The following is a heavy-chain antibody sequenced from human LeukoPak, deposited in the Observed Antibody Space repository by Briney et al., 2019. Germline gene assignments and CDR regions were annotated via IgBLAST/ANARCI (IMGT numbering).Heavy chain of an antibody. V-gene: IGHV3-30*18. D-gene: IGHD3-10*01. CDR3: AKGGSMLVDYYYYGMDV. Sequence: GGSLRLSCAASGFTFSSYGMHWVRQAPGKGLEWVAVISYDGSNKYYADSVKGRFTISRDNSKNTLYLQMNRLRAEDTAVYYCAKGGSMLVDYYYYGMDVWGQRTTVTVSS. J-gene: IGHJ6*02. CDR2: ISYDGSNK. CDR1: GFTFSSYG.